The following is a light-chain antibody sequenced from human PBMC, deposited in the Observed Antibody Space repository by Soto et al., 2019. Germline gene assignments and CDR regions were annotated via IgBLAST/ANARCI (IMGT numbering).Light chain of an antibody. CDR1: QSISSW. Sequence: DIQMTQSPSTLSASIGDRVTITCRASQSISSWLAWYQQKPGTAPKLLIYKASSLESGVPSRFSGSGSGTEFTLTISRLQPDDFATYYCQQYNSFSTFGQGTKVEIK. V-gene: IGKV1-5*03. CDR3: QQYNSFST. J-gene: IGKJ1*01. CDR2: KAS.